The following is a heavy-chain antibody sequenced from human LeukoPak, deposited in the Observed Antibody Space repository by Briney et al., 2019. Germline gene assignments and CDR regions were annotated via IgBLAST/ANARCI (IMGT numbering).Heavy chain of an antibody. CDR1: GFTFRGYT. D-gene: IGHD6-13*01. V-gene: IGHV3-30*04. CDR2: ISWDGNKK. CDR3: AREGGNSTSWGYFDY. Sequence: GGSLRLSCGASGFTFRGYTMHWVRQAPGKGLQWVAVISWDGNKKFYADSVEGRFTISRDNSKNTLSLQMNSLRLEDTALYYCAREGGNSTSWGYFDYWGQGTLVTVSS. J-gene: IGHJ4*02.